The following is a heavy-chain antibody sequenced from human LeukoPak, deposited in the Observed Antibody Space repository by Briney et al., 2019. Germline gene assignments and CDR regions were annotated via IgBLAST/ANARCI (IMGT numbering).Heavy chain of an antibody. Sequence: GGSLRLSCAASGFIFTDYGFHWVRQAPGKGLEWVAAIWSDATNMYYANSVKGRFFIQRDDYQNTVYLEVSSLRAEDTAIYYCAKDGQRGFDYSNSFQYWGQGSLVTVSS. CDR2: IWSDATNM. CDR1: GFIFTDYG. CDR3: AKDGQRGFDYSNSFQY. J-gene: IGHJ4*02. D-gene: IGHD4-11*01. V-gene: IGHV3-33*06.